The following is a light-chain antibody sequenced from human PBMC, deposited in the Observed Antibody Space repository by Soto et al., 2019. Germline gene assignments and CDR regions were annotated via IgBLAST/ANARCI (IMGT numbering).Light chain of an antibody. V-gene: IGKV1-16*02. CDR1: QGINNC. CDR3: QQYKSYPIT. Sequence: DIQMTQSPSSLSASVGDRVTITCRASQGINNCLAWYQQKPGKAPKSLIYDASSLQGGVPSKFSGSGSGTDFTLTISSLQPEDFATYYCQQYKSYPITFGQGKRLDIK. J-gene: IGKJ5*01. CDR2: DAS.